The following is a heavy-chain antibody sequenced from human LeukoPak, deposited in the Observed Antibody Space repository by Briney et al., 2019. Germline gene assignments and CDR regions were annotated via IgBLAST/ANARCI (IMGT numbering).Heavy chain of an antibody. CDR2: INPNSGGT. CDR3: ARDQGVPYYFDY. Sequence: GASVKVSCKASGYTFTGYYMHWVRQAPGQGLEWMGWINPNSGGTNYAQKFRGRVTMTRDASISTAYMELSRLRSDDTAVYYCARDQGVPYYFDYWGQGTLVTVSS. CDR1: GYTFTGYY. J-gene: IGHJ4*02. V-gene: IGHV1-2*02. D-gene: IGHD3-10*01.